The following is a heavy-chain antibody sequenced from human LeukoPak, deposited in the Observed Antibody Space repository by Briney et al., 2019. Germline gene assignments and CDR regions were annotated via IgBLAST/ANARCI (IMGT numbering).Heavy chain of an antibody. D-gene: IGHD3-22*01. J-gene: IGHJ4*02. CDR1: GGTFSNYA. V-gene: IGHV1-69*13. CDR2: IIPIFGTT. CDR3: ARDWTTYYYDSSGYELDY. Sequence: EASVKVSCKASGGTFSNYAISWVRQAPGQGLEWMGGIIPIFGTTTYAQKFQGRVTITADESTSTAYMEMNSLRSEDTAVYYCARDWTTYYYDSSGYELDYWGQGTLVTVSS.